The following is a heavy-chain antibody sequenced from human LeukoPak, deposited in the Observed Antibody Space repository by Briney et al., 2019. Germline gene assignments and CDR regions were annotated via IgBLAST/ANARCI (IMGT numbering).Heavy chain of an antibody. Sequence: VGSLRLSCAASGFTFKTDGLHSVRQAPGKGLGWVAFIRNDVSTKYYADSVKGRFTISRDNSKNTLDLDMNSLTIEEMAVYYCAKVHTSSWGFFEVWGRGAPVTVSS. V-gene: IGHV3-30*02. D-gene: IGHD6-13*01. J-gene: IGHJ2*01. CDR1: GFTFKTDG. CDR3: AKVHTSSWGFFEV. CDR2: IRNDVSTK.